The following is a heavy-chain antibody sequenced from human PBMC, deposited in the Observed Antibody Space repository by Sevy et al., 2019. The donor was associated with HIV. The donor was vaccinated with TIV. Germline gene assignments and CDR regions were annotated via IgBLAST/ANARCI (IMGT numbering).Heavy chain of an antibody. CDR1: GFPFSSHW. CDR3: TTGHQELGM. CDR2: IKQDGSEM. D-gene: IGHD6-13*01. J-gene: IGHJ4*02. V-gene: IGHV3-7*01. Sequence: GSLRLSCAASGFPFSSHWMTWVRQAPGKGLDWVASIKQDGSEMYYVDSVKGRSTISRDNAKNSVYLQMNSLRVEDTAMYYCTTGHQELGMRGQGTLVTVSS.